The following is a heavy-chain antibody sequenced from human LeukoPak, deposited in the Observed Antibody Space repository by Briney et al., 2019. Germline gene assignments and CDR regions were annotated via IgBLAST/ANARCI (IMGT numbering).Heavy chain of an antibody. Sequence: GESLRLSCAASVFTFSSYWMSWVRQAPGKGLEWVGNINQDGSEKYYVYSVSGLSTISRDNAKNSLYLQMNSLRAEDTVVYYCARVRGVLQRFDPWRQGPLVPVSS. CDR3: ARVRGVLQRFDP. D-gene: IGHD2-15*01. CDR2: INQDGSEK. V-gene: IGHV3-7*01. J-gene: IGHJ5*02. CDR1: VFTFSSYW.